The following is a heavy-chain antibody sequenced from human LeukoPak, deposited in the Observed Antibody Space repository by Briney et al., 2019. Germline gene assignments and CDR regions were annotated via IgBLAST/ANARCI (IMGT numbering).Heavy chain of an antibody. V-gene: IGHV4-4*09. CDR1: GGSISSYY. J-gene: IGHJ4*02. CDR3: ARTGGSGTVDY. CDR2: IYTSGST. D-gene: IGHD2-15*01. Sequence: SETLSLTCTVSGGSISSYYWSWIRPPPGKGREWIGYIYTSGSTNYNPSLKSRVTISVDTSKNQFSLKLSSVTAADTAVYYCARTGGSGTVDYWGQGTLVTVSS.